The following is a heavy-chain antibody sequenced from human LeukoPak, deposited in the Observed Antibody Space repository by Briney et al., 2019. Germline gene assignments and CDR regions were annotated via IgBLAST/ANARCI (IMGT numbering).Heavy chain of an antibody. CDR3: ARQPQDYDSYFAMDV. CDR1: GGSITSYY. V-gene: IGHV4-59*08. Sequence: SETLSLTCTVSGGSITSYYWGWIRQPPGRGLEWIGNIYYSGSTEYNPSLKSRVTISVDRSKNQFSLKLSSVTAADTAGYYCARQPQDYDSYFAMDVWGQGTPVTVSS. CDR2: IYYSGST. J-gene: IGHJ6*02.